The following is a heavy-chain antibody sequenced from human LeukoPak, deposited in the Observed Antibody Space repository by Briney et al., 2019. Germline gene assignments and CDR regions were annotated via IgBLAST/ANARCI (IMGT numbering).Heavy chain of an antibody. Sequence: GGSLRLSCGASGFTFSFYWMTWVRQAPGKGLEWIAYLSSSGSAFSYADSVKGRFTIARDNAKNSVYLEMNSLRADDTAVYYCARSARLMKGVVEVTALDDWGQGTLVTVSS. D-gene: IGHD3-3*01. J-gene: IGHJ4*02. CDR1: GFTFSFYW. CDR3: ARSARLMKGVVEVTALDD. CDR2: LSSSGSAF. V-gene: IGHV3-48*04.